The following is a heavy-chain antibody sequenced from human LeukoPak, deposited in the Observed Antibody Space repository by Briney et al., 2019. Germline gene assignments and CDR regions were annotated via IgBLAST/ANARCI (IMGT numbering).Heavy chain of an antibody. V-gene: IGHV1-18*01. J-gene: IGHJ4*02. D-gene: IGHD3-3*01. Sequence: VASVKVSCKASGYTFTSYGICWVRQAPGQGLEWMGWISAYNGNTNYAQKLQGRVTMTTDTSTSTAYMELRSLRSDDTAVYYCARDRGYDFWSGWTPVDYWGQGTLVTVSS. CDR2: ISAYNGNT. CDR3: ARDRGYDFWSGWTPVDY. CDR1: GYTFTSYG.